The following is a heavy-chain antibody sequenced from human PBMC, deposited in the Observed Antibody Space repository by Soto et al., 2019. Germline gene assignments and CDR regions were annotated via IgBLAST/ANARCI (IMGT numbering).Heavy chain of an antibody. J-gene: IGHJ2*01. D-gene: IGHD1-20*01. V-gene: IGHV3-21*01. Sequence: EEQLVESGGGLVKVGGSLRLSCAASGFTFSSFGMNWVRQAPGKGLEWVSCISRRSTYIYSADSLKGRFTISRDDAKNSLDLQINDVRIEDTAVFYCARVDGISGTPANWYFDLWGRGTPVTFSS. CDR2: ISRRSTYI. CDR3: ARVDGISGTPANWYFDL. CDR1: GFTFSSFG.